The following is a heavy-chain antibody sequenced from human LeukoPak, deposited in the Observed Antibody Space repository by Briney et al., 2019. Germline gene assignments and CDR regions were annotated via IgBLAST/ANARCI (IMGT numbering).Heavy chain of an antibody. CDR2: ISWDGGST. J-gene: IGHJ6*02. CDR3: AKDPHSYGMDV. Sequence: RGSLRLSCAASGFTFDDYTMHWVRHAPGKGLEWVSLISWDGGSTYYADSVKGRFTISRDNSKNSLYLQMNSLRTEDTALYYCAKDPHSYGMDVWGQGTTVTVSS. CDR1: GFTFDDYT. V-gene: IGHV3-43*01.